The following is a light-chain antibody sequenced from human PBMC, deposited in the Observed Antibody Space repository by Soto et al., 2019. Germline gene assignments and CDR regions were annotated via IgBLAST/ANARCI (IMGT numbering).Light chain of an antibody. V-gene: IGKV1-39*01. J-gene: IGKJ5*01. CDR2: AAT. CDR1: QSIRSR. Sequence: DIPISLSPSSLSASVGHTLTIPFRASQSIRSRLNWYQQKPGKAPNLLIYAATKLESGVPSRFSGSGSGTDFTLTISSLQPEDFAVYYCQQRSNSITFGQATRLEVK. CDR3: QQRSNSIT.